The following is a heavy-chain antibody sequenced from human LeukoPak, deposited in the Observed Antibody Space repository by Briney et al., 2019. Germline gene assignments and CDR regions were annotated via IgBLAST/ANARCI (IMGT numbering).Heavy chain of an antibody. D-gene: IGHD5-18*01. CDR2: IYHSGST. Sequence: PSETLSLTCAVPGYSISSGYYWGWIRQPPGKGLEWIGSIYHSGSTYYNPSLKSRVTISVDTSKNQFSLKLSSVTAADTAVYYCASGTATLEGDYWGQGTLVTVSS. CDR1: GYSISSGYY. CDR3: ASGTATLEGDY. J-gene: IGHJ4*02. V-gene: IGHV4-38-2*01.